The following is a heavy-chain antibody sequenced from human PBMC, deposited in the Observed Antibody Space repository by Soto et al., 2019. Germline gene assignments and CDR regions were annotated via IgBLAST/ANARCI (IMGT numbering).Heavy chain of an antibody. CDR1: GFTFSNAW. V-gene: IGHV3-15*01. Sequence: GVSLILSCAASGFTFSNAWMSWVRQAPGKGLEWVGRIKSKTDGGTTDYAAPVKGRFTISRDDSKNTLYLQMNSLKTEDTAVYYCTTVLSGWGVRAVIPEYFQHWGQGTLVTVSS. J-gene: IGHJ1*01. D-gene: IGHD3-10*01. CDR3: TTVLSGWGVRAVIPEYFQH. CDR2: IKSKTDGGTT.